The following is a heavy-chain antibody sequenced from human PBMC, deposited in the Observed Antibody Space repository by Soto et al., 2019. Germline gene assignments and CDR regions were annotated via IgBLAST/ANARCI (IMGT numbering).Heavy chain of an antibody. Sequence: ASVKVSCKTSGHTFSNYGITSVRQAPGQPLEWLGWISLYSDGTNYAQKFQGRVSMTTDTSTTTAYMELRSLSSDDTAVYYCARVVPGAEAWFGPWGQGTLVTVSS. D-gene: IGHD2-2*01. CDR1: GHTFSNYG. CDR3: ARVVPGAEAWFGP. CDR2: ISLYSDGT. V-gene: IGHV1-18*01. J-gene: IGHJ5*02.